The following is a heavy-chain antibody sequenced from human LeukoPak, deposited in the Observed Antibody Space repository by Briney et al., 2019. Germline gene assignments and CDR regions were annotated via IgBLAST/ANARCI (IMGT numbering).Heavy chain of an antibody. J-gene: IGHJ6*02. Sequence: ETLSLTCAVYGGSFSGYYWSWIRQPPGKGLEWIGEINHSGSTNYNPSLKSRVTISVDTSKNQFSLKLSSVTAADTAVYYCARGLPNGMDVWGQGTTVTVSS. CDR3: ARGLPNGMDV. CDR2: INHSGST. V-gene: IGHV4-34*01. CDR1: GGSFSGYY.